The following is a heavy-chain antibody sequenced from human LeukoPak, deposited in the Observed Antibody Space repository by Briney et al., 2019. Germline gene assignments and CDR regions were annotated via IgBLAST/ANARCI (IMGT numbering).Heavy chain of an antibody. CDR3: ARDQDYYDSSGYQSGMDV. D-gene: IGHD3-22*01. Sequence: SVKVSCKASAGTFSSYAISWVRQAPGQGLEWLGRIIPILGIANYAQRFQGRVTITADKSTSTAYMELSSLRSEDTAVYYCARDQDYYDSSGYQSGMDVWGQGTTATVSS. J-gene: IGHJ6*02. V-gene: IGHV1-69*04. CDR2: IIPILGIA. CDR1: AGTFSSYA.